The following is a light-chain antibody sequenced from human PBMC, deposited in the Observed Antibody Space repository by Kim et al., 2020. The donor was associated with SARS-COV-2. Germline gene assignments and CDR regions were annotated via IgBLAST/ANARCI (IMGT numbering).Light chain of an antibody. CDR3: QQYCYWPPLT. CDR2: GAS. Sequence: VLMTQSPATLSVSPGERATLSCRASQSVSSKLAWYQHKPGQPPRLLIYGASTRATGIPARFSGGGSGTEFTLTISSLQSEDFAVYYCQQYCYWPPLTFGGGTKVDIK. V-gene: IGKV3-15*01. CDR1: QSVSSK. J-gene: IGKJ4*01.